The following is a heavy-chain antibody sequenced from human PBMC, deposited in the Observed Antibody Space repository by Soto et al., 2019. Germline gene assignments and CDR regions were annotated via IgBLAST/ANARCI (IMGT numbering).Heavy chain of an antibody. D-gene: IGHD3-3*01. Sequence: QLQLQESGPGLVKPSETLSLTCTVSGGSISSSSYYWGWIRQPPGKGLEWIGSIYYSGSTYYNPCLKSRVTIYVDTSKNHFSRKLSSVTAADTAVYYCARLDYDFWSGYYTGPGWFDPWGQGTLVTVSS. CDR1: GGSISSSSYY. J-gene: IGHJ5*02. V-gene: IGHV4-39*01. CDR3: ARLDYDFWSGYYTGPGWFDP. CDR2: IYYSGST.